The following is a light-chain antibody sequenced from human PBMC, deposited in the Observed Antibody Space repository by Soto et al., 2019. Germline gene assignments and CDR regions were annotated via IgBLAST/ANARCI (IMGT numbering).Light chain of an antibody. J-gene: IGLJ2*01. Sequence: QSALTQPASVSGSPGQSITISCTGTSSDVGNYNYVSWYQQHPGKAPKLMIYQVSNRPSGVSNRFSGSKSGNTASLTISGLQAEDEAEYYCSSYTTSTTVVFGGGTKLTVL. V-gene: IGLV2-14*01. CDR3: SSYTTSTTVV. CDR2: QVS. CDR1: SSDVGNYNY.